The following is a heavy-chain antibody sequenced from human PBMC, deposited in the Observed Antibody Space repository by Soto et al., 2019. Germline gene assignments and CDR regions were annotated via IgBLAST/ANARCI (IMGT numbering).Heavy chain of an antibody. D-gene: IGHD2-8*01. CDR3: ASTVPRRCSLGVFDY. CDR2: ISNSGRS. J-gene: IGHJ4*01. Sequence: QVQLQESGPGLVEPSQTLSLTCTVSAVSISNDGYFWTWIRQRPGKGPEWIGYISNSGRSFSNPGLRSRLAVSIGTSKNQFSLKLTSMTDADTAIYYCASTVPRRCSLGVFDYWGHGTLVTVSS. V-gene: IGHV4-31*03. CDR1: AVSISNDGYF.